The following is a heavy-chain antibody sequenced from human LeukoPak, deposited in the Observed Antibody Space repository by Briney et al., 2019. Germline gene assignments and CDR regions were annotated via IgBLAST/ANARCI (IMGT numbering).Heavy chain of an antibody. Sequence: SETRSLTCAVSGYSISSGYYWGWIRQPPGKGLEWIGSIYHSGSTYYNPSLKSRVTISVDTSKNQFSLKLSSVTAADTAVYYCARQLVGDAFDIWGQGTMVTVSS. J-gene: IGHJ3*02. V-gene: IGHV4-38-2*01. D-gene: IGHD2-15*01. CDR1: GYSISSGYY. CDR2: IYHSGST. CDR3: ARQLVGDAFDI.